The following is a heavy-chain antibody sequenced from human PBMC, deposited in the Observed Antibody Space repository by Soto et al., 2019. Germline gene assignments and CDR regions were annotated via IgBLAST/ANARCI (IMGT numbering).Heavy chain of an antibody. V-gene: IGHV1-69*13. Sequence: VKVSCKASGGTFSSYAISWVRQAPGQGLEWMGGIIPIFGTANYAQKFQGRVTITADESTSTAYMELSSLRSEDTAVYYCAREVRNWNYVGGPFDYWGQGTLVTVSS. D-gene: IGHD1-7*01. CDR3: AREVRNWNYVGGPFDY. J-gene: IGHJ4*02. CDR1: GGTFSSYA. CDR2: IIPIFGTA.